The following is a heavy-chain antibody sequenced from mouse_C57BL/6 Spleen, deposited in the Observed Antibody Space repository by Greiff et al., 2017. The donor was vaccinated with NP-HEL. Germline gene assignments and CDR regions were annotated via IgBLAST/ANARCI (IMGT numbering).Heavy chain of an antibody. CDR1: GYTFTDYY. V-gene: IGHV1-26*01. CDR2: INPNNGGT. Sequence: VQLQQSGPELVKPGASVKISCKASGYTFTDYYMNWVKQSHGKSLEWIGDINPNNGGTSYNQKFKGKATLTVDKSSSTAYMELRSLTSEDSAVYYCARMEMGLLDYWGQGTTLTVSS. J-gene: IGHJ2*01. CDR3: ARMEMGLLDY. D-gene: IGHD2-3*01.